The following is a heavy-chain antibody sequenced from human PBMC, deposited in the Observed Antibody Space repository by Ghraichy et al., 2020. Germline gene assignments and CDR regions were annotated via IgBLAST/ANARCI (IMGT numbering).Heavy chain of an antibody. CDR1: GYSISSGYY. Sequence: SETLSLTCAVSGYSISSGYYWGWIRPPPGKGLEWIGSIYHSGSTYYNPSVKSRVTISVDTSKNQFSLKLSSVTAADTAVYYCARDQRYSSSRSYFQHWGQGTLVTGSS. V-gene: IGHV4-38-2*02. CDR3: ARDQRYSSSRSYFQH. J-gene: IGHJ1*01. CDR2: IYHSGST. D-gene: IGHD6-6*01.